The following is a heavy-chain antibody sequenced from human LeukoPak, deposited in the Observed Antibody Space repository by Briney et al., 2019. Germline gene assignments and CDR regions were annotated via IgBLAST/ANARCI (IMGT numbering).Heavy chain of an antibody. Sequence: ASVKVSCKASGFTFTSSAVQWVRQATGQGLEWMEWMNPNSGNTGYAQKFQGRVTMTRNTSISTAYMELSSLRSEDTAVYYCARVAYDFWSGYYTGAPTSWFDPWGQGTLVTVSS. V-gene: IGHV1-8*02. CDR1: GFTFTSSA. J-gene: IGHJ5*02. CDR2: MNPNSGNT. D-gene: IGHD3-3*01. CDR3: ARVAYDFWSGYYTGAPTSWFDP.